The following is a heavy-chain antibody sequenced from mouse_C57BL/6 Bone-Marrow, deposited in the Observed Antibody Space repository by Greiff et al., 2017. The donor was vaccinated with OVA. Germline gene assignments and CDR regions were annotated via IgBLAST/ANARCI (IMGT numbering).Heavy chain of an antibody. J-gene: IGHJ4*01. CDR2: IDPENGDT. V-gene: IGHV14-4*01. D-gene: IGHD6-2*01. Sequence: EVQLQQSGAELVRPGASVKLSCTASGFNIKDDYMHWVKQRPEQGLEWIGWIDPENGDTEYASKFQGKATITADTSSNTAYLQLSSLTSEDAAVCYCTTPCCLDAMDYWGQGASVTVSS. CDR1: GFNIKDDY. CDR3: TTPCCLDAMDY.